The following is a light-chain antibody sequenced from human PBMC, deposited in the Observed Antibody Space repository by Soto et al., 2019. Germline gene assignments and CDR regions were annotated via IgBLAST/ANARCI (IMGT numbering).Light chain of an antibody. CDR1: QSVSSIY. CDR3: QQYYTWPS. Sequence: EIVLTQSPGTLSLSPGDRATLSCRASQSVSSIYLAWYQQKPGQAPRLLIYGASTRATGIPGRFSGSGSGTEFTLTISSLESEDFAVYYCQQYYTWPSFGQGTRLEIK. CDR2: GAS. V-gene: IGKV3-20*01. J-gene: IGKJ5*01.